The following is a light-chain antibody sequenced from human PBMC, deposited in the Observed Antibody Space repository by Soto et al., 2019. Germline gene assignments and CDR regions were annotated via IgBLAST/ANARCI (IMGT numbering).Light chain of an antibody. Sequence: IVLTQSPGTLSLSPGETATLSCRASQSVSSTFLTWYQQKPGQAPMLLIYGAFTRAAGIPDRFSGSGSGTDFTLTSGRLEPEDFAVYFCQQYDNSRLTFGGGTKVEIK. CDR1: QSVSSTF. J-gene: IGKJ4*01. CDR3: QQYDNSRLT. V-gene: IGKV3-20*01. CDR2: GAF.